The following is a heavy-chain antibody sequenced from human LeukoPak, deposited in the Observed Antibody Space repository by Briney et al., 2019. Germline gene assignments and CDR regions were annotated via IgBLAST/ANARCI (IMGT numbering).Heavy chain of an antibody. J-gene: IGHJ6*03. Sequence: GGSLRLSCAASGFTFSSYSMNWVRQAPGKGLEWVSSISSSSSYIYYADSVKDRFTISRDNAKNSLYLQMNSLRAEDTAVYYCARDQGYYYMDVWGKGTTVTVSS. V-gene: IGHV3-21*01. CDR2: ISSSSSYI. CDR3: ARDQGYYYMDV. CDR1: GFTFSSYS.